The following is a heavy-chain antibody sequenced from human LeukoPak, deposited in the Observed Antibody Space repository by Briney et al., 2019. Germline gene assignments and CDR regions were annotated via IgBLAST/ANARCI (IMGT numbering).Heavy chain of an antibody. CDR2: IKQDGSEK. Sequence: GGSLRLSCAASGFTLSSYWMSWVRQAPEKGLEWVANIKQDGSEKYYVDSEKGRFTISRDNAKNSLYLEMNSLRADDTAVYYCARGEYHLPFDIWGQGTMVTVSS. CDR1: GFTLSSYW. D-gene: IGHD2-2*01. CDR3: ARGEYHLPFDI. J-gene: IGHJ3*02. V-gene: IGHV3-7*04.